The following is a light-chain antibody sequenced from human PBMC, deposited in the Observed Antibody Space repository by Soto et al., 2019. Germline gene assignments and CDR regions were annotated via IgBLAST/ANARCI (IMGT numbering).Light chain of an antibody. J-gene: IGKJ2*01. Sequence: DIQMTQSPSSLSASVGDRVTITCRASQSISSYLTWYQQKPGKAPKLLISAASNLQSGVPSRFSGSGSGTDFTLTISSLQPEDFATYFCQQSYSTPYTFGQGTKLEIK. CDR1: QSISSY. CDR3: QQSYSTPYT. V-gene: IGKV1-39*01. CDR2: AAS.